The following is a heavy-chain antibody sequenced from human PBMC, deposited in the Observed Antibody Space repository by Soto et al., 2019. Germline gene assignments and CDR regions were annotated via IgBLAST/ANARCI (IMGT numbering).Heavy chain of an antibody. D-gene: IGHD3-10*01. J-gene: IGHJ4*02. CDR2: ISSSSSTI. CDR1: GFTFSSYS. V-gene: IGHV3-48*01. CDR3: ARVHHYYGSGRVDY. Sequence: GGSLRLSCAASGFTFSSYSMNWVRQAPGKGLEWVSYISSSSSTIYYADSVKGRFTISRDNAKNSLYLQMNSLRAEDTAVYYCARVHHYYGSGRVDYWGQGTLVTVSS.